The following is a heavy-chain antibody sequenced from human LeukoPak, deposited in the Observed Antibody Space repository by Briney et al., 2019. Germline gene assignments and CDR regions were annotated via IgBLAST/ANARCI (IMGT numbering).Heavy chain of an antibody. Sequence: QTGGSLRLSCAASGFTFSTYWMHWVRQAPGKGLVWVSRINSDGSGTSYADSVKGRFTISRDNSKSKLYLQMNSLRAEDTALYYCAKGTPFYAMDVWGQGTTVIVSS. CDR2: INSDGSGT. CDR1: GFTFSTYW. CDR3: AKGTPFYAMDV. V-gene: IGHV3-74*01. J-gene: IGHJ6*02. D-gene: IGHD1-7*01.